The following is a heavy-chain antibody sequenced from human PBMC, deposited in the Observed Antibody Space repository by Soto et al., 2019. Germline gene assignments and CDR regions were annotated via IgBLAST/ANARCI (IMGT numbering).Heavy chain of an antibody. D-gene: IGHD6-13*01. CDR2: KSHDGSKE. J-gene: IGHJ4*02. Sequence: QVQLVESGGGVVQPGRSLRLSCAASGFTFTTYAMHWVRQAPGKGLEWVAVKSHDGSKEYYADSVKGRFTISRDNFNNTLYLQMNSLRAEDTAVYYCARGGIAAACTRRYYFDYWGQGTLVTVSS. CDR1: GFTFTTYA. CDR3: ARGGIAAACTRRYYFDY. V-gene: IGHV3-30-3*01.